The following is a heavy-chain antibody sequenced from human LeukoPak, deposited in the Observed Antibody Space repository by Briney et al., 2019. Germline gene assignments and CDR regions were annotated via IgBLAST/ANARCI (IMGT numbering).Heavy chain of an antibody. J-gene: IGHJ4*02. CDR2: IYNGGST. Sequence: GGSLRLSCAASGFTVSRNYMSCVRQAPGKGLEWVSVIYNGGSTYYADFGKGRFTISKDTSKNTLYLQMNSLRAEDTAVYYCARESGNYYGSGSYYVWGQGTLVTVSS. D-gene: IGHD3-10*01. V-gene: IGHV3-53*01. CDR1: GFTVSRNY. CDR3: ARESGNYYGSGSYYV.